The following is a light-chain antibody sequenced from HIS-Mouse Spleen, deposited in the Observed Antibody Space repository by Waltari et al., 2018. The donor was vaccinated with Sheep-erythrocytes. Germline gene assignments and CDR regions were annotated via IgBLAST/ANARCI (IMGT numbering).Light chain of an antibody. CDR3: MIWHSSAWV. V-gene: IGLV5-45*03. CDR1: SGINVGTYR. CDR2: YKSDSDK. Sequence: QAVLTQPSSLSASPGASASPTSTLRSGINVGTYRNYLYHPKPGSPPQYLLRYKSDSDKQQGSGVPSRFSGSKDASANAGILLISGLQSEDEADYYCMIWHSSAWVFGGGTKLTVL. J-gene: IGLJ3*02.